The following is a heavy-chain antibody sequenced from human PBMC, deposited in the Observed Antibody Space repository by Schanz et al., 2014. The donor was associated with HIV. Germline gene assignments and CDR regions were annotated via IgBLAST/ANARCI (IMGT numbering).Heavy chain of an antibody. V-gene: IGHV3-23*01. CDR2: ISAGVGTA. D-gene: IGHD2-15*01. CDR3: VRDAAGRFSDRSPGY. Sequence: EVQLLESGGGLVQPGGSLRLSCAVSGFTITSYGMSWVRQAPGKGLEWVSTISAGVGTASYADSVKGRFTISRDNSKKMLFLQMNRLRAEDTAVYYCVRDAAGRFSDRSPGYWGQGTLVIVSS. J-gene: IGHJ4*01. CDR1: GFTITSYG.